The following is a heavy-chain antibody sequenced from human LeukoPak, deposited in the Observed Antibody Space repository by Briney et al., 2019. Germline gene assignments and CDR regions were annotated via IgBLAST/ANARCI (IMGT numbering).Heavy chain of an antibody. CDR2: TYTSGST. V-gene: IGHV4-61*02. CDR3: ARVTTGTTWFDY. D-gene: IGHD1-1*01. Sequence: PSQTLSLTCTVSGGSISSGSYYWTWIRQPAGKGLEWIGRTYTSGSTNYNPSLKSRVTMSVDMSKNQVSLNLTSVTAADTAMYYCARVTTGTTWFDYWGQGTLVTVSS. CDR1: GGSISSGSYY. J-gene: IGHJ4*02.